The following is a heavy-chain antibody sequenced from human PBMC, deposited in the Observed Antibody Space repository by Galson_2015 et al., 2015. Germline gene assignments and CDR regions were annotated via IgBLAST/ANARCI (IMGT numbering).Heavy chain of an antibody. CDR3: ARDRRDYGDYLGWFDS. CDR2: TYYSGST. V-gene: IGHV4-59*01. Sequence: TLSLTCTVSGGSISNYYWSWIRQPPGKGLEWIGYTYYSGSTNYNPSLKSRVTISVHTSKNQFSLKLTSVTAADTAVYYCARDRRDYGDYLGWFDSWGQGTLVTVSS. CDR1: GGSISNYY. J-gene: IGHJ5*01. D-gene: IGHD4-17*01.